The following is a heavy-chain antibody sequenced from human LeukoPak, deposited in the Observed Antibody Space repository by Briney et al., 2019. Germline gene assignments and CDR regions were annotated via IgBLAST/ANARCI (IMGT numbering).Heavy chain of an antibody. V-gene: IGHV4-59*08. Sequence: SETLSLTCTVSGGSISSYYWSWIRQPPGKGLEWIGYIYYSGSTNYNPSLKSRVTISVDTSKNQFSLKLSSVTAADTAVYYCARSSIAAAGTTDYWGQGTLVTVSS. CDR3: ARSSIAAAGTTDY. D-gene: IGHD6-13*01. CDR2: IYYSGST. J-gene: IGHJ4*02. CDR1: GGSISSYY.